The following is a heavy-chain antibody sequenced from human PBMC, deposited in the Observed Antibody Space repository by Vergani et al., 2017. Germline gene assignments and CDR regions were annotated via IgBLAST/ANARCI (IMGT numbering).Heavy chain of an antibody. Sequence: QVQILQSGGGVVQPGGSLRLSCTLSGFTLNTYGIHWVRQAPGKGLEWVSFIRYDGSSEYYGDSVKGRFTISRDNAKNSLYLQMNSLRPEDTAVYYCARGMTTETTDLDGFDIWGQGTMVSVSS. CDR1: GFTLNTYG. CDR3: ARGMTTETTDLDGFDI. J-gene: IGHJ3*02. V-gene: IGHV3-30*02. CDR2: IRYDGSSE. D-gene: IGHD4-17*01.